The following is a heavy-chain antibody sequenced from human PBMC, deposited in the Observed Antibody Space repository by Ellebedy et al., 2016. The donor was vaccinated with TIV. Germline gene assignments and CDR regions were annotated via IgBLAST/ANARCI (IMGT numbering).Heavy chain of an antibody. CDR1: GGSISSYY. Sequence: SETLSLTXTVSGGSISSYYWSWIRQPAGKGLEWIGRIYTSGSTNYNPSLKSRVTMSVDTSKNQFSLKLSSVTAADTAVYYCARGGNYYGSGSPSDGGFDYWGQGTLVTVSS. V-gene: IGHV4-4*07. J-gene: IGHJ4*02. D-gene: IGHD3-10*01. CDR3: ARGGNYYGSGSPSDGGFDY. CDR2: IYTSGST.